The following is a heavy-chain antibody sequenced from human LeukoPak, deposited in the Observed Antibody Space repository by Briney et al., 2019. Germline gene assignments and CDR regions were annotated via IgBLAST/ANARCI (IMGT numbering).Heavy chain of an antibody. CDR1: GFTFSTYT. CDR2: ISSNGGST. Sequence: PGGSLRLSCAASGFTFSTYTMYWVRQAPGKGLEYVSAISSNGGSTYYANSVKGRFTISRDNSKSSLYLQMGSLRPEDMAVYYCARVRVGGGYDYWSQGTLVTVSS. D-gene: IGHD5-12*01. V-gene: IGHV3-64*01. J-gene: IGHJ4*02. CDR3: ARVRVGGGYDY.